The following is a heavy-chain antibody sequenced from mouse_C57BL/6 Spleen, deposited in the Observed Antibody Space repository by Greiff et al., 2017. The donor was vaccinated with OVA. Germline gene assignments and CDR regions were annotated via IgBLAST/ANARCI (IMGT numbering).Heavy chain of an antibody. CDR3: TRGYSWFAY. CDR2: IDPETGGT. Sequence: VHLVESGAELVRPGASVTLSCKASGYTFTDYEMHWVKQTPVHGLEWIGAIDPETGGTAYNQKFKGKAILTADKSSSTAYMELRSLTSEDSAVYYCTRGYSWFAYWGQGTLVTVSA. J-gene: IGHJ3*01. CDR1: GYTFTDYE. D-gene: IGHD2-3*01. V-gene: IGHV1-15*01.